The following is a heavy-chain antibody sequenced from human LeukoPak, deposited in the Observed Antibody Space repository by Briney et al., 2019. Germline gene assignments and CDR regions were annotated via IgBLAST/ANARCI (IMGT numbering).Heavy chain of an antibody. CDR2: ISYDGSNK. J-gene: IGHJ3*02. CDR3: ARDPQPILWFGELFGAFDI. CDR1: GFTFSSYA. Sequence: GGSLRLSCAASGFTFSSYAMHWVRQAPGKGLEWVAVISYDGSNKYYADSVKGRFTISRDNSKNTLYLQMNSLRAEDTAVYYCARDPQPILWFGELFGAFDIWGQGTMVTVSS. V-gene: IGHV3-30-3*01. D-gene: IGHD3-10*01.